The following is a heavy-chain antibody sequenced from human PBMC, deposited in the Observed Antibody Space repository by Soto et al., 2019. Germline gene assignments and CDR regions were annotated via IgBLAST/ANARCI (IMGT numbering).Heavy chain of an antibody. CDR3: ARGGFRGYCSGGSCYSRAYYYYGMDV. V-gene: IGHV4-34*01. CDR2: INHSGST. D-gene: IGHD2-15*01. J-gene: IGHJ6*02. Sequence: KPSETLSLTCAVYGGSFSGYYWSWIRQPPGKGLEWIGEINHSGSTNYNPSLKSRVTISVDTSKNQFSLKLSSVTAADTAVYYCARGGFRGYCSGGSCYSRAYYYYGMDVWGQGTTVTVSS. CDR1: GGSFSGYY.